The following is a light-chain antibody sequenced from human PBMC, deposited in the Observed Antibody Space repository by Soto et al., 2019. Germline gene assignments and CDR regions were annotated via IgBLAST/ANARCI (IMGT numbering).Light chain of an antibody. CDR3: QKYNSAPYT. CDR1: QGISNY. CDR2: AAS. J-gene: IGKJ2*01. V-gene: IGKV1-27*01. Sequence: DIQMTQSPSSLSASVGDRVTITCRSSQGISNYLAWYQQKPGKGPKLLIYAASTLQSGVPSRFSASGSGTDFTLAISSLQPEDVATYYGQKYNSAPYTFGQGTNLEIK.